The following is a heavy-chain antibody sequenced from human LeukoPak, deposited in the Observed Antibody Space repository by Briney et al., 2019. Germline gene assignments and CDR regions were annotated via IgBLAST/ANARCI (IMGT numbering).Heavy chain of an antibody. J-gene: IGHJ3*02. V-gene: IGHV1-18*01. D-gene: IGHD3-10*01. Sequence: GASVKVSCNASGYTFTNYGISWVRQAPGQGLEWMGWMSAYNGNTNYAQKLQGRITMTTDTSTSTAYMELRSLRSDDTAVYYCAREGLMGLDAFDIWGQGTMVTVSS. CDR2: MSAYNGNT. CDR1: GYTFTNYG. CDR3: AREGLMGLDAFDI.